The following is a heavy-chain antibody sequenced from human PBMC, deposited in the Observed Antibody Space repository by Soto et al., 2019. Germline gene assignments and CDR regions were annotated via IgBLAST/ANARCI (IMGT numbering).Heavy chain of an antibody. CDR2: IIPIFDTA. Sequence: QVQLVQSGAEVKKPGSSVKVSCKASGGTFSSYAISWVRQAPGQGLEWMGGIIPIFDTANYAQKFQGRVTITADESTSTAYMELSSLRSEDTAVYYCARDLMGWELLYYYYGMDVWGQGTTVTVSS. J-gene: IGHJ6*02. D-gene: IGHD1-26*01. CDR1: GGTFSSYA. V-gene: IGHV1-69*12. CDR3: ARDLMGWELLYYYYGMDV.